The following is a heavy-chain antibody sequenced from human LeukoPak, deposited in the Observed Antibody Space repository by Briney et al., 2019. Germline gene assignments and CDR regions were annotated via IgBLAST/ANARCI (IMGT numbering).Heavy chain of an antibody. J-gene: IGHJ4*02. CDR3: ARPLYYYDSSGPQYYFDY. CDR1: GFTVSSNY. D-gene: IGHD3-22*01. Sequence: SGGSLRLSCAASGFTVSSNYMSWVRQAPGKGLEWVSVIYSGGSTYYADSVKGRFTISRDNSKNTLYLQMNSLRAEDTAVYYCARPLYYYDSSGPQYYFDYWGQGTLVTVSS. V-gene: IGHV3-53*01. CDR2: IYSGGST.